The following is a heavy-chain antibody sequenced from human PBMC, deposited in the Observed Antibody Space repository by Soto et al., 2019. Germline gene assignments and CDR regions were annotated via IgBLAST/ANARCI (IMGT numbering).Heavy chain of an antibody. CDR3: ARAKDGDAFDY. D-gene: IGHD2-21*01. CDR1: GFTFSSYD. V-gene: IGHV3-13*01. J-gene: IGHJ4*02. Sequence: EVQLVESGGGLVQPGGSLRLSCAASGFTFSSYDMHWVRQATGKGLEWVSAIGTAGDTYYPGSVKGRFTISRENAKNSLYLQMNSLRARDTAVYYCARAKDGDAFDYWGQGTLVTVSS. CDR2: IGTAGDT.